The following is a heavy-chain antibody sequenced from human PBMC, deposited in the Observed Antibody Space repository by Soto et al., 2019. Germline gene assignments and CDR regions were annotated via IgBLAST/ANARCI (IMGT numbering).Heavy chain of an antibody. D-gene: IGHD2-21*02. V-gene: IGHV4-59*01. CDR2: IYYSGST. Sequence: TSETLSLTCTVSGGSITSYYWSWIRQPPGKGLEWVGYIYYSGSTNYNPSLKSRVTISVDTSKNQFSLKLSSVTAADTAVYYCARVLGPYCGGDCTEIPNWFDPWGQGTLVTVSS. CDR1: GGSITSYY. J-gene: IGHJ5*02. CDR3: ARVLGPYCGGDCTEIPNWFDP.